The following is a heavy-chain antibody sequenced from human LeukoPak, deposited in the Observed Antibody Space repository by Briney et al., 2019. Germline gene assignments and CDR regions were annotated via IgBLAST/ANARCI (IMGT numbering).Heavy chain of an antibody. V-gene: IGHV3-7*01. Sequence: PGGSRRLSCAASGCTFRNYWMSWVRQAPGKGLERVANIKQDGSEKYYVDSVEGRFTISRDNAENSLDLQMKSLRAEDTAVYYCARESGYSYGYVKYWGQGTLVTVSS. CDR1: GCTFRNYW. CDR2: IKQDGSEK. CDR3: ARESGYSYGYVKY. J-gene: IGHJ4*02. D-gene: IGHD5-18*01.